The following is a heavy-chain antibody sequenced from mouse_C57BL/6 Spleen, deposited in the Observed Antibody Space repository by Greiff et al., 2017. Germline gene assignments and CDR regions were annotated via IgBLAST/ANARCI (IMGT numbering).Heavy chain of an antibody. V-gene: IGHV1-9*01. J-gene: IGHJ4*01. D-gene: IGHD1-1*01. Sequence: QVQLQQSGAELMKPGASVKLSCKATGYTFPGYWIEWVKQRPGHGLEWIGEILPGSGSTNYNEKFKGKATFTADTSSNTAYMQLSSLTTEDSAIYYCARYLTTVVAYYYAMDYWGQGTSGTVSS. CDR3: ARYLTTVVAYYYAMDY. CDR1: GYTFPGYW. CDR2: ILPGSGST.